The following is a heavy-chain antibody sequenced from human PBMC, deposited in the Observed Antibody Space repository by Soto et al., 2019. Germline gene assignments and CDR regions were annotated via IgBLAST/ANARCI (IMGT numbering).Heavy chain of an antibody. D-gene: IGHD4-17*01. CDR1: GFTFSDYY. CDR3: ARDGTEYYGEYYDY. V-gene: IGHV3-11*01. J-gene: IGHJ4*02. Sequence: QVQLVESGGGLVKPGGSLRLSCATSGFTFSDYYMSWSRQAPGKGLEWVSYIGTRGNTKYYADSVRGRFTISRDNAKNSLYLQMNSLRADDTAVDYCARDGTEYYGEYYDYWGQGIPVTVSS. CDR2: IGTRGNTK.